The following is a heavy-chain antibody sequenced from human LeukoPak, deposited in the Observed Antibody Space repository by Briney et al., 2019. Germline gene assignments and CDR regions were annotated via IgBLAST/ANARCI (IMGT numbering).Heavy chain of an antibody. CDR3: ARDSQDTAMVSYYYYGMDV. V-gene: IGHV1-2*02. D-gene: IGHD5-18*01. Sequence: ASVKVSCKASAYTFTGYYMHWVRQAPGQGLEWMGWINPNSGGTNYAQKFQGRVTMTRDTSISTAYMELSRLRSDDTAVYYCARDSQDTAMVSYYYYGMDVWGQGTTVTVSS. CDR1: AYTFTGYY. CDR2: INPNSGGT. J-gene: IGHJ6*02.